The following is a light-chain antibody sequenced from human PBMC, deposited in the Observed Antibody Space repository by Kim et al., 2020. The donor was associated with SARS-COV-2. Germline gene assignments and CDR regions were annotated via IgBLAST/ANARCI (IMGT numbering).Light chain of an antibody. CDR3: QVWDNSLGV. CDR1: NLQFKY. J-gene: IGLJ2*01. V-gene: IGLV3-1*01. CDR2: QDN. Sequence: SYELTQPPSVSVSPGETATISCTGDNLQFKYVCWYQRTAGHSPVLVLYQDNKRPSGISERFSGSNSGNTATLTISGTQAMDEADYYCQVWDNSLGVFGAGTQLTVL.